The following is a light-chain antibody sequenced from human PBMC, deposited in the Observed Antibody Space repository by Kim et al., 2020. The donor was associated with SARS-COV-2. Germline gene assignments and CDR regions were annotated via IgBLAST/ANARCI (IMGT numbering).Light chain of an antibody. CDR2: AAS. V-gene: IGKV1-27*01. J-gene: IGKJ4*01. CDR1: QAINNY. Sequence: DIQMTQSPSSLSASAGDRVTITCRASQAINNYLAWYQQKSGKAPKLLIYAASILQSGVPSRFSGSGSGTDFTLTISSLQPEDVATYYCQNYNSALTFGGGTKVEIK. CDR3: QNYNSALT.